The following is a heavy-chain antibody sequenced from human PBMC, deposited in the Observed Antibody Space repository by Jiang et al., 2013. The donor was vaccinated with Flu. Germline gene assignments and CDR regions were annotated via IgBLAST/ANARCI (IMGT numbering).Heavy chain of an antibody. CDR3: ARYHYDILSGYSTAYSFYGLDV. CDR2: IIPMFGTT. V-gene: IGHV1-69*06. J-gene: IGHJ6*02. Sequence: SGAEVKKPGSSVKVSCKASGGSLSSYAITWVRQAPGQGLEWMGGIIPMFGTTNYAQKFQGRVTMTADKSTSTAYMEMSSLRSEDTAVYYCARYHYDILSGYSTAYSFYGLDVWGQGTTVTVS. D-gene: IGHD3-9*01. CDR1: GGSLSSYA.